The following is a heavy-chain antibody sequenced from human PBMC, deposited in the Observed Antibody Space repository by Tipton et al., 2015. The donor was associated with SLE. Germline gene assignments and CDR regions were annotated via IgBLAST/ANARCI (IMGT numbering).Heavy chain of an antibody. J-gene: IGHJ4*02. CDR2: IYYSGST. Sequence: TLSLTCTVSGASVSSFCWNWIRQPPGKGLEWIGYIYYSGSTNYNPSLKSRVTISVDTSKNQFSLKLSSVTAADAAVYYCAGDSSGSYYDRGGYYQLANRHFGLWGRGILVSVSS. D-gene: IGHD3-22*01. V-gene: IGHV4-59*02. CDR1: GASVSSFC. CDR3: AGDSSGSYYDRGGYYQLANRHFGL.